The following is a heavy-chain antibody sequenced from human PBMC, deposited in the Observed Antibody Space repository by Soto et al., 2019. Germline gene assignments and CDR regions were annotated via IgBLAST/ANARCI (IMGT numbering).Heavy chain of an antibody. CDR1: GYTFTSYG. D-gene: IGHD4-17*01. J-gene: IGHJ4*02. CDR2: ISAYNGNT. V-gene: IGHV1-18*04. CDR3: ARGITVTIRPYYFDY. Sequence: QIELVQSGAEVKRPGASVKVSCKTSGYTFTSYGISWVRQAPGQGLEWMAWISAYNGNTNYAQQFQDRLTMTTDPSTSTAYMELMGLTSDDTAVYFCARGITVTIRPYYFDYWGQGTLVTVSS.